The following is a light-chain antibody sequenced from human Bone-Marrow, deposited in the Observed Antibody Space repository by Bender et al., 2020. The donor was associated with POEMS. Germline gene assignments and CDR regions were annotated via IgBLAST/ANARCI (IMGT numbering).Light chain of an antibody. Sequence: QSALTQPPSASGSPGQSITISCTGTSSDVGSYTLVSWYQQSPGKAPRLILYDVSERPAGISNRFSGSKSGNTASLRISGLQAEDEADYYCCSYGGTSFWVFGGGTKVTVL. CDR2: DVS. CDR1: SSDVGSYTL. V-gene: IGLV2-23*02. J-gene: IGLJ3*02. CDR3: CSYGGTSFWV.